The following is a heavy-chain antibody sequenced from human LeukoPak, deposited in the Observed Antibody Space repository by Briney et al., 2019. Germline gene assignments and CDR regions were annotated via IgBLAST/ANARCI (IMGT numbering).Heavy chain of an antibody. D-gene: IGHD4/OR15-4a*01. CDR2: IIPIFGTA. CDR1: GGTFSSYA. Sequence: SVKVSCKASGGTFSSYAISWVRQAPGQGLEWMGGIIPIFGTANYAQKFQGRVTITADESTSTAYMELSSLRSEDTAVYYCATGPKQVLRWFDYWGQGTLVTVSS. CDR3: ATGPKQVLRWFDY. J-gene: IGHJ4*02. V-gene: IGHV1-69*13.